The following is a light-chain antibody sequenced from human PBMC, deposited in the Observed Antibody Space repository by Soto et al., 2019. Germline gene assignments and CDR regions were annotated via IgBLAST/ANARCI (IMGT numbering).Light chain of an antibody. Sequence: EIVLTPSPGTLSLSPGERANFSVSARPSVSSSYIVWYPQKRGQAPRRLIYGASIRATGIPDRFSGSGSGTDFTLTISRLEPEDFALYYCQQYHTSPLTFGQGTKVDIK. CDR3: QQYHTSPLT. V-gene: IGKV3-20*01. J-gene: IGKJ1*01. CDR2: GAS. CDR1: PSVSSSY.